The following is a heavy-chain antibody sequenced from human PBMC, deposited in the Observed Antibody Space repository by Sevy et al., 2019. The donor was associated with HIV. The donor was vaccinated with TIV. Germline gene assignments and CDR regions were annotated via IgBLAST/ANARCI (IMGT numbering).Heavy chain of an antibody. CDR1: GFTFSTYT. V-gene: IGHV3-23*01. J-gene: IGHJ6*02. CDR3: AKGDSTFYGMDV. CDR2: ISGSGGST. Sequence: GGSLRLSCAASGFTFSTYTMNWVRQAPGKRLEWVSAISGSGGSTYYADSVKGRFTISRDKSKNTLYLQMNSLRAEDTAVYYCAKGDSTFYGMDVWGQGTTVTVSS. D-gene: IGHD2-2*01.